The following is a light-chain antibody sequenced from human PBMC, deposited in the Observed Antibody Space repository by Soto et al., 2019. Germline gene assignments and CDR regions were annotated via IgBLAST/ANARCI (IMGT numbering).Light chain of an antibody. CDR1: NSDVGGYNY. J-gene: IGLJ1*01. V-gene: IGLV2-14*01. Sequence: QSALTQPASVSGSPGQSITISCTGTNSDVGGYNYVSWYQQHPGKAPELMIYEVSHRPSGVSNRFSGSKSGNTASLTISGLQAEDEADYYCSSYTSSRAYVFGIGTKVTVL. CDR3: SSYTSSRAYV. CDR2: EVS.